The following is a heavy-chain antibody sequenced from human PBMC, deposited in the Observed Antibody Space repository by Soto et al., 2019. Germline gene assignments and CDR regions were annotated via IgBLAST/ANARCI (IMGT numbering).Heavy chain of an antibody. CDR3: ARHSKYYDFWSGYYTPYYYGMDV. CDR2: IDPSDSYT. Sequence: LGESLKISCKGSGYSFTSYWISWVRQMPGKGLEWMGRIDPSDSYTNYSPSFQGHVTISADKSISTAYLQWSSLKASDTAMYYCARHSKYYDFWSGYYTPYYYGMDVWGQGTTVTVSS. CDR1: GYSFTSYW. J-gene: IGHJ6*02. D-gene: IGHD3-3*01. V-gene: IGHV5-10-1*01.